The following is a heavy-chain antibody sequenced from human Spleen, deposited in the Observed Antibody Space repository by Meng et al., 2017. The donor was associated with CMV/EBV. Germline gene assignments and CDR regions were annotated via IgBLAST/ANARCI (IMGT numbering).Heavy chain of an antibody. Sequence: ITSRGDYWTWIRQHTGRGLEWIGYMYDNGNSHYNPSLSGRVTISLVGTSKNQFSLKLTSVTAADTAVYYCTRGRWSTITYELFWHFDLWGRGALVTV. CDR2: MYDNGNS. V-gene: IGHV4-31*02. CDR3: TRGRWSTITYELFWHFDL. D-gene: IGHD6-13*01. J-gene: IGHJ2*01. CDR1: ITSRGDY.